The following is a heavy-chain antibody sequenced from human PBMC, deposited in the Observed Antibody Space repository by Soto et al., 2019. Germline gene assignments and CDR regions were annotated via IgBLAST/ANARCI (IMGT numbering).Heavy chain of an antibody. V-gene: IGHV4-31*03. Sequence: PSETLSLTCTVSGGSISICGYYWSWIRQHPGKGLEWIGYIYYSGSTYYNPSLKSRVTISVDTSKNQFSLKLSSVTAADTAVYYCARGTYYYYCFVVAWGKGTTVTVS. CDR3: ARGTYYYYCFVVA. CDR2: IYYSGST. CDR1: GGSISICGYY. J-gene: IGHJ6*03.